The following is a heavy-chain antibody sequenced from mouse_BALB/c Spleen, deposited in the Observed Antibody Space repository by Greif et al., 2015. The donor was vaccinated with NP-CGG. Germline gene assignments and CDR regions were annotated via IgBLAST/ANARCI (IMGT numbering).Heavy chain of an antibody. V-gene: IGHV5-6-2*01. CDR1: GFTFSSYY. CDR3: ARLDYGYFYV. Sequence: VMLVESGGSLVKLGGSLKLSCAASGFTFSSYYMSWVRQTPEKRLELVAAINRNGGSTYYPDTVKGRVTISRDNAKNTLYLQMSSLKSEDKALYYCARLDYGYFYVWGAGTTVTVSS. CDR2: INRNGGST. J-gene: IGHJ1*01.